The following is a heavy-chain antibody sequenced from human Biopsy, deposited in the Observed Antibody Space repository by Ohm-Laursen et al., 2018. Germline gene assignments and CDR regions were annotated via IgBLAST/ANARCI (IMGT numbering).Heavy chain of an antibody. CDR3: ARDRGGARYGMDV. Sequence: SLRLSCAALGFTLSNYGIHWVRQPPGKGLEWVSGIRRNSAIIDYADSVRGRFTISRDNARRFLFLQMNNLKSEDTAFYYCARDRGGARYGMDVWGRGTTVTVSS. V-gene: IGHV3-9*01. J-gene: IGHJ6*02. CDR1: GFTLSNYG. CDR2: IRRNSAII. D-gene: IGHD1-26*01.